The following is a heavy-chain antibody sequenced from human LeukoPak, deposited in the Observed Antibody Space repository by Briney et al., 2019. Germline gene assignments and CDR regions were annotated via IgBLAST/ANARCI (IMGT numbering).Heavy chain of an antibody. CDR2: ISSSSSTI. J-gene: IGHJ3*02. V-gene: IGHV3-48*04. Sequence: GSLRLSCAASGFTFSSYSMNWVRQAPGKGLEWVSYISSSSSTIYYADSVKGRFTISRDNAKNSLYLQMNSLRAEDTAVYYCARDLTPIVGATLADAFDIWGQGTMVTVSS. CDR1: GFTFSSYS. CDR3: ARDLTPIVGATLADAFDI. D-gene: IGHD1-26*01.